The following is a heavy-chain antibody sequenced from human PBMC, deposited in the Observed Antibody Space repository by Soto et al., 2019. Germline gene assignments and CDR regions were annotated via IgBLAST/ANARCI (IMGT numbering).Heavy chain of an antibody. CDR1: GFTVSSNY. V-gene: IGHV3-53*01. Sequence: GGSLRLSCAASGFTVSSNYMNWVRQAPGKGLEWVSRIYSGGSTYYADSVKGRFTISRDNSKNTLFVQMNSLSAEDTAVYYCAKDFTGSGRFFDSWGLGTLVTVSS. CDR2: IYSGGST. D-gene: IGHD6-25*01. CDR3: AKDFTGSGRFFDS. J-gene: IGHJ4*02.